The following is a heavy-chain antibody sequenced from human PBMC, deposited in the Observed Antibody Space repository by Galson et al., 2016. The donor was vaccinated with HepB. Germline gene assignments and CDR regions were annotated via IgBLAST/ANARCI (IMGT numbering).Heavy chain of an antibody. CDR3: ATGIVVAGRMYYYYMDV. CDR1: GASISGTNYY. J-gene: IGHJ6*03. CDR2: IYYSGST. V-gene: IGHV4-39*01. Sequence: SETLSLTCNVSGASISGTNYYWGWIRQPPGRGLEWIGSIYYSGSTNYNPSLESRVTISVDTSKNQLSLSLSSVTAADTAVYYCATGIVVAGRMYYYYMDVWGKGPSVTVS. D-gene: IGHD6-19*01.